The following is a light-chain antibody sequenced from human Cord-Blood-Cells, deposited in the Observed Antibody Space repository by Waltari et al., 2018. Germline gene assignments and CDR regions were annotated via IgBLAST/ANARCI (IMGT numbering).Light chain of an antibody. CDR3: QQSYSTLMYT. CDR2: AAS. J-gene: IGKJ2*01. CDR1: QSISSY. V-gene: IGKV1-39*01. Sequence: TQSPSSLSASVGDRVTITCRASQSISSYLNWYQQKPGKAPKLLIYAASSLQSGVPSRFSGSGSGTDFTLTISSLQPEDFATYYCQQSYSTLMYTFGQGTKLEI.